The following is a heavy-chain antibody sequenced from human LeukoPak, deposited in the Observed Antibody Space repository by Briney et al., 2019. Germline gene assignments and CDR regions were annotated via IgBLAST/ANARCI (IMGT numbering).Heavy chain of an antibody. CDR3: ARRLTQYDCFDP. J-gene: IGHJ5*02. V-gene: IGHV6-1*01. Sequence: SQSLSLTCAISGDSVSSNSVTWNWIRQSPSKGLEWLGRTYYRSTWYNDYAVSVRGRITVNPDTSKNQFSLHLNSVTPEDTAVYYCARRLTQYDCFDPWGQGILVTVSS. D-gene: IGHD2-2*01. CDR1: GDSVSSNSVT. CDR2: TYYRSTWYN.